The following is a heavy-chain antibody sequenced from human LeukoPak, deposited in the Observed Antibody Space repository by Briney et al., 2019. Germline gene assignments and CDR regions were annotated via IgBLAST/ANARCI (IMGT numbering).Heavy chain of an antibody. J-gene: IGHJ4*02. CDR3: ARGWYSGSEGSDY. Sequence: GGSLRLSCAASGFTFSDYWMHWVRQAPGKGLVWVSRINSDGSSTSYADSVKGRFTISRDNARNTLYLQMNSLRAEDTAVYYCARGWYSGSEGSDYWGQGTLVTVSS. CDR1: GFTFSDYW. D-gene: IGHD1-26*01. CDR2: INSDGSST. V-gene: IGHV3-74*01.